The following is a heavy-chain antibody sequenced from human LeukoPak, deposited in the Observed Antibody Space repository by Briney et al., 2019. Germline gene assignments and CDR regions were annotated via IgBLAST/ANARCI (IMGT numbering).Heavy chain of an antibody. CDR1: GFTFSSYW. Sequence: QPGGSLRLSCAASGFTFSSYWMHWVRQAPGKGLAWVSRINSDGSSTSYADSVKGRFTISRDNAKNTLYLQMNSLRAEDTAVYYCASPGGYYYYGMDVWGQGTTVTVSS. D-gene: IGHD4-23*01. V-gene: IGHV3-74*01. CDR3: ASPGGYYYYGMDV. J-gene: IGHJ6*02. CDR2: INSDGSST.